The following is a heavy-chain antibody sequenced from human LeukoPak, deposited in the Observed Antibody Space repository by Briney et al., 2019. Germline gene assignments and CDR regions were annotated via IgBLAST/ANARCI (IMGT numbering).Heavy chain of an antibody. CDR3: AKLGVDQCCFDY. Sequence: PGGSLRLSCAASGFTFSSYDMSWVRRAPGKGLEWVSVISGSGGSTYYADSVKGRFTISRDNSQNTLFLQMNSLRAEDTAVYYCAKLGVDQCCFDYWGQGTLVTVSS. CDR1: GFTFSSYD. J-gene: IGHJ4*02. V-gene: IGHV3-23*01. CDR2: ISGSGGST. D-gene: IGHD5-12*01.